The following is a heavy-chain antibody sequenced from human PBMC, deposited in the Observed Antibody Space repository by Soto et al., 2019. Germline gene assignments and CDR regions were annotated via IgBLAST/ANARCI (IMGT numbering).Heavy chain of an antibody. CDR2: INHSGST. CDR1: GGSFSGYY. CDR3: ARVQAGSYCYYYGMDV. D-gene: IGHD3-10*01. Sequence: PSETLSLTCAVYGGSFSGYYWSWIRQPPGKGLEWIGEINHSGSTNYNPSLKSRVTISVDTSKNQFSLKLSSVTAADTAVYYCARVQAGSYCYYYGMDVWGQGTTVTVS. V-gene: IGHV4-34*01. J-gene: IGHJ6*02.